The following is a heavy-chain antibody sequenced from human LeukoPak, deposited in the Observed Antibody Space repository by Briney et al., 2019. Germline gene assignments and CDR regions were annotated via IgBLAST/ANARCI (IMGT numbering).Heavy chain of an antibody. CDR3: ARKYYYGSGWDV. CDR1: GFTFSHYA. V-gene: IGHV3-21*05. J-gene: IGHJ6*04. CDR2: IGVGSSWV. Sequence: GGSLRLSCTASGFTFSHYAMNWVRHAPGKGLEWVSYIGVGSSWVSQYGDSVKGRFTISRDNAKNSLYLQMNSLRAEDTAVYYCARKYYYGSGWDVWGKGTTVTISS. D-gene: IGHD3-10*01.